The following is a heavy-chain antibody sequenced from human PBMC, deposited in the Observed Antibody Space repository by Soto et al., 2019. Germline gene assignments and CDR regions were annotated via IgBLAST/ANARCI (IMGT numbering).Heavy chain of an antibody. CDR2: INPDSGMT. J-gene: IGHJ4*02. CDR1: GYTFTGYY. D-gene: IGHD4-17*01. V-gene: IGHV1-2*02. Sequence: GASVKVSCKASGYTFTGYYLHWVRQAPGQDLEWMGWINPDSGMTNSVQKFQGRVTMTRDTSISTAHMELSRLNSDDTAVYYCARTEITTLPNFDYWGQGTPVTVSS. CDR3: ARTEITTLPNFDY.